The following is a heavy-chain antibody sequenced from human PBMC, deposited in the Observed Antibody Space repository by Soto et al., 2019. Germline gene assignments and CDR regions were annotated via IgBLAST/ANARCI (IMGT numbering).Heavy chain of an antibody. J-gene: IGHJ3*01. CDR2: IIPIFGTA. CDR3: ARDLFFYDSSGFHDAFVL. Sequence: SVKLSCKASGGTFSRYAISWVRQAPGQGLEWMGGIIPIFGTANYAQKFQGRVTITADESTSTAYMELSSLRSEDTAVYYCARDLFFYDSSGFHDAFVLLGQGIMV. CDR1: GGTFSRYA. D-gene: IGHD3-22*01. V-gene: IGHV1-69*13.